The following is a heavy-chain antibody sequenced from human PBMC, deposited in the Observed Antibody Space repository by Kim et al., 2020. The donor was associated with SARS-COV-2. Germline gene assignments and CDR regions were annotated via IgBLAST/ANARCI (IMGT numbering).Heavy chain of an antibody. J-gene: IGHJ5*02. Sequence: ASVKVSCKASGYTFTSYGISWVRQAPGQGLEWMGWISAYNGNTNYAQKLQGRLTMTTDTSTSTAYMELRSLRSDDTAVYYCARRSSSWYQNWFDPWGQGTLVTVSS. D-gene: IGHD6-13*01. CDR1: GYTFTSYG. V-gene: IGHV1-18*01. CDR2: ISAYNGNT. CDR3: ARRSSSWYQNWFDP.